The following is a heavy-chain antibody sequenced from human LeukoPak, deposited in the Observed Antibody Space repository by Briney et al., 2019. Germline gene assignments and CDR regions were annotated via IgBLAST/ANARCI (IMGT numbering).Heavy chain of an antibody. V-gene: IGHV3-74*01. Sequence: GGSLRLSCAASGFTFSSYWMHWVRQTPGNGLMWLARIKSDGSTIYADSVQGRFTISRDNAKNTVYLQMNSLRVDDTAIYYCTRAITYFYGSVTYDWFDSWGQGTRVTVSS. D-gene: IGHD3-10*01. CDR1: GFTFSSYW. J-gene: IGHJ5*01. CDR2: IKSDGST. CDR3: TRAITYFYGSVTYDWFDS.